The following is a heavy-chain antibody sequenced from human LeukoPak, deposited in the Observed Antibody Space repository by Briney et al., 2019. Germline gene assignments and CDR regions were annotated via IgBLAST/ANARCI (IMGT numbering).Heavy chain of an antibody. D-gene: IGHD6-19*01. CDR3: ARAGYSSGWYPFDY. CDR1: GYSFRTYW. CDR2: TYPGDSET. V-gene: IGHV5-51*01. Sequence: GESLKISCKASGYSFRTYWIGWLRQVPGKGLEWMGVTYPGDSETIYSPSFQGQVTISADESISTAYLQWSSLKASDTAMYYCARAGYSSGWYPFDYWGQGTLVTVSS. J-gene: IGHJ4*02.